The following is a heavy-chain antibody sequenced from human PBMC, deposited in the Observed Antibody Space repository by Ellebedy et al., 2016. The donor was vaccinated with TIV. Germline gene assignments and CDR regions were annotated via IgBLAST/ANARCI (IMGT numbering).Heavy chain of an antibody. CDR1: GYTFTSYW. V-gene: IGHV5-10-1*01. CDR2: IDPSDSYT. Sequence: KVSCXASGYTFTSYWISWVRQMPGKGLEWMGRIDPSDSYTNYSPSFQGHVTISADKSISTAYLQWSSLKASDTAMYYCARLVAGQTTTQRGVDYWGQGTLVTVSS. J-gene: IGHJ4*02. CDR3: ARLVAGQTTTQRGVDY. D-gene: IGHD6-19*01.